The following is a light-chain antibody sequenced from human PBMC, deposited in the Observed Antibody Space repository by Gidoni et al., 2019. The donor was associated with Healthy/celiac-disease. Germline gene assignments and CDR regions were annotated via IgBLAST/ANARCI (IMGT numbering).Light chain of an antibody. CDR1: QSISSY. Sequence: DIQMTQPLSSLSASVGDRVPITYRARQSISSYFNWYQQKPGKAPNLLIYAAASLPSGVPSRFSGSGSGTDFTLTISSLQPEDFATYYCQQSYSTPPFTFGPGTKVEIK. V-gene: IGKV1-39*01. CDR2: AAA. CDR3: QQSYSTPPFT. J-gene: IGKJ3*01.